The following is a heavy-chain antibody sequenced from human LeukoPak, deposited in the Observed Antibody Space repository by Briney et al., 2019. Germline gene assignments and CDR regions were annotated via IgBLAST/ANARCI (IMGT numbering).Heavy chain of an antibody. Sequence: SETLSLTCAVSGYSISSGYYWGWIRQPPGKGLEGIGSIYHSGSTYYNPSLKRRVTISVDTSKNQFSLKLSSVTAADTAVYYCARGVGAAAEHWFDPWGQGTLVTVSS. J-gene: IGHJ5*02. CDR1: GYSISSGYY. CDR3: ARGVGAAAEHWFDP. CDR2: IYHSGST. V-gene: IGHV4-38-2*01. D-gene: IGHD6-13*01.